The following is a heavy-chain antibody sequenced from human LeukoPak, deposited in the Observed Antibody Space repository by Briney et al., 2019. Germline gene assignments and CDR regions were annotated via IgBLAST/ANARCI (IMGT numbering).Heavy chain of an antibody. CDR3: ARDQWLVRYNWFDP. J-gene: IGHJ5*02. D-gene: IGHD6-19*01. V-gene: IGHV1-3*01. CDR2: INAGNGDT. Sequence: QRPEWMGWINAGNGDTKYSQKFQGRVTITRDTSASTAYMELSSLRSEDTAVYYCARDQWLVRYNWFDPWGQGTLVTVSS.